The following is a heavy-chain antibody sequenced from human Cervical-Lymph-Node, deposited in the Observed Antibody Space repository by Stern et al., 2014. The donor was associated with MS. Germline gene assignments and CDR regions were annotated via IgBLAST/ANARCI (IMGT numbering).Heavy chain of an antibody. J-gene: IGHJ6*02. V-gene: IGHV1-46*03. CDR3: ARGDHYYSYGLDV. CDR2: IDPNGGST. Sequence: QLVQSGAEVQKPGASVKVSCEASGYTLTSYSMHWVRQAPGQGLEWLGVIDPNGGSTRYAQKFQGRVSMTSDTSTTTVYIEVSGLRSEDTAVYYCARGDHYYSYGLDVWGQGTTVTVSS. CDR1: GYTLTSYS.